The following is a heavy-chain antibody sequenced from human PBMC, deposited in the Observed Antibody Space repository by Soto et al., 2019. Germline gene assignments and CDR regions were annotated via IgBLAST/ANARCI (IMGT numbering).Heavy chain of an antibody. Sequence: QAQLVQSGAEVKKPGASVTVSCKASGYTFTSYDINWVRQAPGQGLEWLGWMDPNSGSTGYAQNFQGRVTMTRNISINTAHMELSSLRSEDSAVYYCARERKFDFWRKGLDVWGQGTTVTVSS. CDR2: MDPNSGST. CDR3: ARERKFDFWRKGLDV. V-gene: IGHV1-8*01. CDR1: GYTFTSYD. J-gene: IGHJ6*02. D-gene: IGHD3-3*01.